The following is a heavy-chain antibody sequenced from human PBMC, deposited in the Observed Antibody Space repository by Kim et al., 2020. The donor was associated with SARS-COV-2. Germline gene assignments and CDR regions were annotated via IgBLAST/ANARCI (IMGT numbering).Heavy chain of an antibody. CDR2: ISSSSSYI. V-gene: IGHV3-21*04. J-gene: IGHJ6*04. CDR1: GFTFSSYS. CDR3: ASDRLSSWRGYYVNCMDG. Sequence: GGSLRLSCAASGFTFSSYSMNWVRQAPGKGLEWVSSISSSSSYIYYADSVKGRFTISRDNAKNSLYLQMNSLRAEDTAVYYCASDRLSSWRGYYVNCMDGWGDGTPGTVSS. D-gene: IGHD3-3*01.